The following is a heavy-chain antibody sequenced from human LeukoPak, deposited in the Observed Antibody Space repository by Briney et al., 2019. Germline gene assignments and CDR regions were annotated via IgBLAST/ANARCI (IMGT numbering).Heavy chain of an antibody. CDR2: IYPGDSDT. CDR3: ARMSPMVRGVTNYFDY. Sequence: KPGESLKISCKGSGYSFISYWIGWVRQMPGKGLEWMGIIYPGDSDTRYSPSFQGQVTISADKSISTAYLQWSSLKASDTAMYYCARMSPMVRGVTNYFDYWGQGTLVTVSS. J-gene: IGHJ4*02. V-gene: IGHV5-51*01. D-gene: IGHD3-10*01. CDR1: GYSFISYW.